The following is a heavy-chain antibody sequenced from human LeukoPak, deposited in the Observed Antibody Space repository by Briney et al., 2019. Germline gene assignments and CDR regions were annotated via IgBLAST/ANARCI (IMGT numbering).Heavy chain of an antibody. CDR1: GFTFSDFW. Sequence: PGGSLRLSCAGSGFTFSDFWMTWVRQTPGKGLEWVANIKEEGTEKNLVDSVKGRFTISRDNTKNLLYLEMNSLRGDDTAIYYCVRESRPGGAMGLYHNLDYWGQGTLVAVSS. V-gene: IGHV3-7*01. J-gene: IGHJ4*02. D-gene: IGHD1-1*01. CDR2: IKEEGTEK. CDR3: VRESRPGGAMGLYHNLDY.